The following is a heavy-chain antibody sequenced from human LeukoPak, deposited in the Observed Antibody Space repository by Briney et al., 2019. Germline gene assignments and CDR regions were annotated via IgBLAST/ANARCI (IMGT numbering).Heavy chain of an antibody. CDR3: AKEHRGYFDY. V-gene: IGHV3-9*01. CDR1: GFTFDDYA. J-gene: IGHJ4*02. CDR2: ISWNSGSI. Sequence: GGSLRLSCAASGFTFDDYAMHWVRQAPGKGLEWVSGISWNSGSIGYADSVKGRFTISRDNAKNSLYLQMNSLRAEDTALYYCAKEHRGYFDYWGQGTLVTVSS.